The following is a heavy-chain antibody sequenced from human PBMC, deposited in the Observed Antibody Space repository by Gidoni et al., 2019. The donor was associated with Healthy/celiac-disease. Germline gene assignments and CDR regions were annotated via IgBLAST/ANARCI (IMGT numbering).Heavy chain of an antibody. CDR1: GGSISSSSYS. D-gene: IGHD2-15*01. V-gene: IGHV4-39*01. CDR3: GSAGTHHDY. J-gene: IGHJ4*02. Sequence: QLHLQGAAPGLVKPSEPLSLTCTSSGGSISSSSYSWGWIRQPPGKGLEWIGSSYYSGSTYYNPSLKSGVTIYVDTSKNQFSLKLSAVTAEDTAVYYCGSAGTHHDYWGQGTLVTVSS. CDR2: SYYSGST.